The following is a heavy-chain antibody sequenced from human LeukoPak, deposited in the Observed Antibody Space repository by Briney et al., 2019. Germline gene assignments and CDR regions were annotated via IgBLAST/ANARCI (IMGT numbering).Heavy chain of an antibody. J-gene: IGHJ1*01. Sequence: PSETLSLTCAVSGYSISSGYYWGWSRQPPGKGGEGSGRSYHSGSTNYKPTLKSRVTISVDTSQDQFSLTLSSVTAADTAVYYCASGPYCGGDCYFFQHWGQGTLVTVSS. CDR1: GYSISSGYY. CDR2: SYHSGST. CDR3: ASGPYCGGDCYFFQH. V-gene: IGHV4-38-2*01. D-gene: IGHD2-21*02.